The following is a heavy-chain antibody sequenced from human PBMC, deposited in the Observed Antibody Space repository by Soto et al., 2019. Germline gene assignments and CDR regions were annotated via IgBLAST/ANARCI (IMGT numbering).Heavy chain of an antibody. D-gene: IGHD3-10*01. CDR3: ARDRPGISVIRAVKTYNYFDP. V-gene: IGHV1-18*01. CDR1: GYNFLTYG. CDR2: ISTDNTHR. Sequence: GASVKVSCKASGYNFLTYGISWLRQAPGRGLEWMGWISTDNTHRNYAQNFQERVTMTTDTTTNTAYMELRSLSSDDTAIYYCARDRPGISVIRAVKTYNYFDPWGQGTLVTVSS. J-gene: IGHJ5*02.